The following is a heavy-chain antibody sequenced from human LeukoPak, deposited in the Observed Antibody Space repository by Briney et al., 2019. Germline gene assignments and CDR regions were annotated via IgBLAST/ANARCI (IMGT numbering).Heavy chain of an antibody. CDR1: GFTFSSYT. V-gene: IGHV3-21*01. CDR2: ISSSSTYI. D-gene: IGHD6-13*01. CDR3: ARGSSSFFDY. J-gene: IGHJ4*02. Sequence: GGSLRLSCAASGFTFSSYTMNWVRQAPGKGLEWVSSISSSSTYIYYADSVKGRFTISRDNAKNSLYLQVNSLRAEDTAVYYCARGSSSFFDYWGQGTLVTVSS.